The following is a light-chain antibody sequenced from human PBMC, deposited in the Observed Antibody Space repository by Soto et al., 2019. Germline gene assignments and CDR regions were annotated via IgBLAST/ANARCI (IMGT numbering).Light chain of an antibody. V-gene: IGLV2-23*01. CDR1: SRDIGSSDL. J-gene: IGLJ1*01. CDR2: EGT. CDR3: CSFARRSTSYV. Sequence: QSVLTQPASVSGSPGQSITISCTGNSRDIGSSDLVSWYQQHPGKAPKLIIFEGTRRPSGVSGRFSGSMSGNTASLTIFGLQAEDEADYYCCSFARRSTSYVFGTETKVTVL.